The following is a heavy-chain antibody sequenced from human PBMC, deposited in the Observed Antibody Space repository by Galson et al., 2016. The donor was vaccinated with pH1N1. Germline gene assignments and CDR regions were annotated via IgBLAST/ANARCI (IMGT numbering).Heavy chain of an antibody. CDR1: GYIFTRDY. CDR3: IRDLGRVREC. V-gene: IGHV1-46*01. J-gene: IGHJ4*02. CDR2: IDPSNGGT. D-gene: IGHD1-26*01. Sequence: SVKVSCKASGYIFTRDYFHWVRQAPGQGLEWMGVIDPSNGGTTCAQKFQGLVTMTRDMSTSTVYMELSSLKPEDTAVYYCIRDLGRVRECWGQGTLVTVSS.